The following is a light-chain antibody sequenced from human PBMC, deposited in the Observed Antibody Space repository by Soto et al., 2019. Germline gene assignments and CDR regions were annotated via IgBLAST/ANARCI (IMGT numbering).Light chain of an antibody. Sequence: EIVLTQSPATLSLSPGERATLSCRASQSVSSYLAWYQQKPGQAPRLLIYDASNRATGIPARFSGSGSGTDFTLTISSLEPEDFAVYYCQQRSNWPRLTFGGGTKVECK. CDR2: DAS. CDR1: QSVSSY. V-gene: IGKV3-11*01. CDR3: QQRSNWPRLT. J-gene: IGKJ4*01.